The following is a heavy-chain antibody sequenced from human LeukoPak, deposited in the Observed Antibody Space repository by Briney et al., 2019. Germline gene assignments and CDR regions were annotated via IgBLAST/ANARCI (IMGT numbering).Heavy chain of an antibody. Sequence: GGSLRLSCAASGFTFSVYSMNWVRQAPGKGLEWVSAFSGSGGSTYYADSVKGRFTISRDNSKNTLYLQMNSLRAEDTAVYYCAKSGLSRFDYWGQGTLVTVSS. CDR1: GFTFSVYS. D-gene: IGHD4/OR15-4a*01. CDR3: AKSGLSRFDY. J-gene: IGHJ4*02. V-gene: IGHV3-23*01. CDR2: FSGSGGST.